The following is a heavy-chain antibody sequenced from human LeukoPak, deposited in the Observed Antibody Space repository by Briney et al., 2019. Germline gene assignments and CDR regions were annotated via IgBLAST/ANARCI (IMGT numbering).Heavy chain of an antibody. CDR2: VSSSSSYI. V-gene: IGHV3-21*01. J-gene: IGHJ3*02. D-gene: IGHD3-22*01. CDR1: GFTFSSYS. CDR3: AKLTMKDAFDI. Sequence: GGSLRLSCAASGFTFSSYSMTWVRQAPGKGLEWVSSVSSSSSYIYYADSVKGRFTISRDNAKNSLYLQMNSLRAEDTAVYYCAKLTMKDAFDIWGQGTMVTVSS.